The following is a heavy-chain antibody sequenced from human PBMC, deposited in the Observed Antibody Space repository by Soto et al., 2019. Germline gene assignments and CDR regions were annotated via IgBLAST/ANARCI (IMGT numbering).Heavy chain of an antibody. D-gene: IGHD5-18*01. V-gene: IGHV1-2*04. J-gene: IGHJ4*02. CDR1: GYTFTGYY. CDR3: ARGGPDTAIVTWYY. CDR2: INPNSGGT. Sequence: QVQLVQSGAEVKKPGASVKVSCKASGYTFTGYYMHWVRQAPGQGLEWMGWINPNSGGTSYAQNFQGWVTMTRDTSISTAYMELSRLRSDDTAVYYCARGGPDTAIVTWYYWGQGSLVTVSS.